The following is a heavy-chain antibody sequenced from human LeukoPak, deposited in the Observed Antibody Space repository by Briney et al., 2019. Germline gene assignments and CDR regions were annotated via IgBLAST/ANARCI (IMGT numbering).Heavy chain of an antibody. CDR1: GNSVSSDSAT. V-gene: IGHV6-1*01. Sequence: SQTISLTCAISGNSVSSDSATWNWIRQSPSRGLEWLGRTYYRSKWYKYYAVSVKGRITINPDTSKNQFSLQLNSVTPEDTAVYYCARGPSYFQHWGQGTLVTVSS. CDR2: TYYRSKWYK. J-gene: IGHJ1*01. CDR3: ARGPSYFQH.